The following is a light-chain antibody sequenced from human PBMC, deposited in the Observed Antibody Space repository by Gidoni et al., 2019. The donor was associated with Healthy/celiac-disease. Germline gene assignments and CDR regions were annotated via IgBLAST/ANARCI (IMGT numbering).Light chain of an antibody. V-gene: IGKV3-15*01. J-gene: IGKJ4*01. Sequence: EIVMTQSPATLSVSPGDRATLSCRASQSVSSNLAWYQQKPGQAPRLLIYGASTRATGIPARFSGSGSGTEFTLTISSLQSEDFAVYYCQQYNNWPPPTFGGGTKVEIK. CDR3: QQYNNWPPPT. CDR1: QSVSSN. CDR2: GAS.